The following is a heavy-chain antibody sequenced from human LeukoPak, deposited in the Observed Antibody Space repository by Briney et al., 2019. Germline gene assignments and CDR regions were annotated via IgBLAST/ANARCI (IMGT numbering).Heavy chain of an antibody. D-gene: IGHD1-26*01. J-gene: IGHJ4*02. CDR2: FDPEDGET. CDR1: GYTFTTYY. Sequence: ASVKVSCKTSGYTFTTYYMHWVRQAPGQGLEWMGGFDPEDGETIYAQKFQGRVTMTEDTSTDTAYMELSSLRSEDTAVYYCATATYMGATTFDYWGQGTLVTVSS. V-gene: IGHV1-24*01. CDR3: ATATYMGATTFDY.